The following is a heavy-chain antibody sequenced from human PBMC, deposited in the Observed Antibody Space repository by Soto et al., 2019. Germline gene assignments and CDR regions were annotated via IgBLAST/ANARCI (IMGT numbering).Heavy chain of an antibody. CDR3: ASARRAYYSGMDV. Sequence: QVQLQESGPGLVKPSETLSLTCTVSGGSISTYYWSWIRQPPGKGLEWIGYLYNRGITNSNPALKSLVTISVVTSNNQFSLKLTSVTTADAAVYYCASARRAYYSGMDVWGQGATVTVSS. CDR1: GGSISTYY. V-gene: IGHV4-59*01. J-gene: IGHJ6*02. D-gene: IGHD3-10*01. CDR2: LYNRGIT.